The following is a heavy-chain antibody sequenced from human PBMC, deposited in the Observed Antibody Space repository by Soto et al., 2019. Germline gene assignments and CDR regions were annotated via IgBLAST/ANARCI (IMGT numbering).Heavy chain of an antibody. J-gene: IGHJ3*02. CDR3: ARDRSDSSRDDSFDI. V-gene: IGHV3-53*01. Sequence: VGSLRLSCAVSGFTVSDNYMSWVRQAPGKGLEWVSVIYRGDATHYADSVKGRFTISRDNSKNTVHLQMNSLRAEDTAVYYCARDRSDSSRDDSFDIWGQGTMVTVSS. D-gene: IGHD6-25*01. CDR1: GFTVSDNY. CDR2: IYRGDAT.